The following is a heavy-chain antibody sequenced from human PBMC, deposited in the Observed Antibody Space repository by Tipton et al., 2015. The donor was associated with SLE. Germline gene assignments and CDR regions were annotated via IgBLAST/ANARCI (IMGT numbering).Heavy chain of an antibody. J-gene: IGHJ5*02. CDR3: ARGRVAVAGGWFDP. V-gene: IGHV3-7*01. CDR1: GFTFSSYW. CDR2: IKQDGSGK. Sequence: SLRLSCAASGFTFSSYWMCWVRQAPGKGLEWVANIKQDGSGKYYVDSVKGRFTISRDNAKNSLYLQMNSLRAEDTAVYYCARGRVAVAGGWFDPWGQGTLVTVSS. D-gene: IGHD6-19*01.